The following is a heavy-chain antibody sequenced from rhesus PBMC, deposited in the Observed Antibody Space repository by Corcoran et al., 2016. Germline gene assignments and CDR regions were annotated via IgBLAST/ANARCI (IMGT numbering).Heavy chain of an antibody. CDR3: TRRLSSHYGLDS. CDR1: GYPFTSYY. D-gene: IGHD4-29*01. CDR2: IYPSNGNT. V-gene: IGHV1S9*01. J-gene: IGHJ6*01. Sequence: QVQLVQSGAEVKKPGASVKLSCKASGYPFTSYYINWVRQAPGQVLEWMGWIYPSNGNTGYAQKFQGRFTMTRDTSTSTAYMELSSLRSEDTAVYYCTRRLSSHYGLDSWGQGVVVTVSS.